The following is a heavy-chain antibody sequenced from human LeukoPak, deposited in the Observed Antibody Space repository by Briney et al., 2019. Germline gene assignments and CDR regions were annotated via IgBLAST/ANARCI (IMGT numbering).Heavy chain of an antibody. CDR3: AGSSGNDAFDI. J-gene: IGHJ3*02. Sequence: GGSLRLSCAASGFTFSDYYVSWIRQAPGKGLEWVSYISSSGSTIYYADSVKGRFTISRDNAKNSLYLQMNSLRAEDTAVYYCAGSSGNDAFDIWGQGTMVTVSS. CDR2: ISSSGSTI. D-gene: IGHD3-22*01. CDR1: GFTFSDYY. V-gene: IGHV3-11*01.